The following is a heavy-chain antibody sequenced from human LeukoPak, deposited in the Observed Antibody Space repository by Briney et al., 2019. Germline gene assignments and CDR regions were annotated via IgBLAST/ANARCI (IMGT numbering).Heavy chain of an antibody. CDR1: GFTFSSYA. V-gene: IGHV3-23*01. J-gene: IGHJ4*02. CDR3: AKTMPHYDGSGFASVSGALWRGQPYYFDY. CDR2: MSGSGGST. D-gene: IGHD3-22*01. Sequence: PGGSLRLSCAASGFTFSSYAMSWVRQAPGKGLEWVSAMSGSGGSTYYEDSVKGRFNISRDNSKNPLYLQMNSLRAEDTAVYHCAKTMPHYDGSGFASVSGALWRGQPYYFDYWGQGTLVTVSS.